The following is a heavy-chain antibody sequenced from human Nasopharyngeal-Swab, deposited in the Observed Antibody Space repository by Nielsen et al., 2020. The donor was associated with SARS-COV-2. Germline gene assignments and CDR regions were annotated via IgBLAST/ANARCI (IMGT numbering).Heavy chain of an antibody. J-gene: IGHJ5*02. CDR3: ARGGDPREVVAATDCFDP. Sequence: WVRQAPGQGLEGMGIINPGGGSARYSQNFQGRVTMTRDTPTNTVYMELYSLTSEDTAVYYCARGGDPREVVAATDCFDPWGQGTLVTVSS. CDR2: INPGGGSA. V-gene: IGHV1-46*01. D-gene: IGHD2-15*01.